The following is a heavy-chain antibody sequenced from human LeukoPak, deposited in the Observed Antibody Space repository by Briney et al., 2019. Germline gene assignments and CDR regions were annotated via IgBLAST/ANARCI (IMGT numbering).Heavy chain of an antibody. CDR1: GYTFTDYY. D-gene: IGHD1-14*01. V-gene: IGHV1-2*02. J-gene: IGHJ3*02. CDR2: INPDSGGT. CDR3: AREEVSFDM. Sequence: GASVKVSCKASGYTFTDYYMDWVRQAPGQGLEWMGWINPDSGGTKYAQKFQGRVTMTRDTSISTAYMELSRLRSDDTAVYYCAREEVSFDMWGQGTMVTVSS.